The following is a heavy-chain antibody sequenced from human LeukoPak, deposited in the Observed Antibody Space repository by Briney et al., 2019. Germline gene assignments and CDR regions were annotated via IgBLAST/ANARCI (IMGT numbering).Heavy chain of an antibody. J-gene: IGHJ4*02. V-gene: IGHV3-30*18. D-gene: IGHD6-13*01. Sequence: PGGSLRLSCAASGFTFSSYSMNWVRQAPGKGLEWVTVISYDGSDKYYADSVKGRFTISRDNSKNTLYLQMNSLRDEDTALYFCAKDASIAAAGPIDYWGQGTLVTVSS. CDR2: ISYDGSDK. CDR3: AKDASIAAAGPIDY. CDR1: GFTFSSYS.